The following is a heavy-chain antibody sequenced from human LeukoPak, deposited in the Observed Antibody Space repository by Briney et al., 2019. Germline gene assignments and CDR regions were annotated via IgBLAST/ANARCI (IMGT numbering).Heavy chain of an antibody. Sequence: QPGGSLRLSCAVSGFRVSDYYMSWVRQAPGKGLEWVGLIRDSGEAFYADFARGRFAISRDESENTLYLQMNSLRVEDTAVYFCARDRAANQDWVEFATWGQGTSVIVSS. V-gene: IGHV3-66*03. CDR3: ARDRAANQDWVEFAT. J-gene: IGHJ5*02. CDR1: GFRVSDYY. D-gene: IGHD3/OR15-3a*01. CDR2: IRDSGEA.